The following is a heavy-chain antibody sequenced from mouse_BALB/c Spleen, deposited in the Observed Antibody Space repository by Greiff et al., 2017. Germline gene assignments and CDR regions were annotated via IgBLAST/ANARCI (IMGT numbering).Heavy chain of an antibody. D-gene: IGHD4-1*01. J-gene: IGHJ3*01. CDR3: ASPLNWDCLAY. CDR1: GYTFTSYW. Sequence: QVQLKQPGAELVKPGASVKLSCKASGYTFTSYWMHWVKQRPGQGLEWIGEIDPSDSYTNYNQKFKGKATLTVDKSSSTAYMQLSSLTSEDSAVYYCASPLNWDCLAYWGQGTLVTVS. V-gene: IGHV1-69*02. CDR2: IDPSDSYT.